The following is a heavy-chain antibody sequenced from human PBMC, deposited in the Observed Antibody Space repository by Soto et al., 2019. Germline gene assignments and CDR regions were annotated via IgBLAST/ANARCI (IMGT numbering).Heavy chain of an antibody. CDR1: GGTFSSYT. CDR3: ARGYCSSTSCPADY. D-gene: IGHD2-2*01. V-gene: IGHV1-69*02. J-gene: IGHJ4*02. CDR2: IIPILGIA. Sequence: QVQLVQSGAEVKKPGSSVKVSCKASGGTFSSYTISWVRQAPGQGLEWMGRIIPILGIANYAQKFQGRVTITADTSTSTGYMELSSLRSEDTAVYYCARGYCSSTSCPADYWGQGTLVTVSS.